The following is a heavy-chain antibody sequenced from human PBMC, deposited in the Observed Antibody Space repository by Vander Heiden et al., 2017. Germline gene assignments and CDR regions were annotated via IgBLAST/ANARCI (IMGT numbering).Heavy chain of an antibody. J-gene: IGHJ4*02. D-gene: IGHD2-15*01. CDR2: ISYDGSNK. CDR1: GFTFRSYA. CDR3: ANHVDGYCSGGSCYSNY. Sequence: QVQLVESGGGVVQPGRSLPLLCAASGFTFRSYAMNWGRQGPGKGLEWVAVISYDGSNKYYADSVKGRFTISRDNSKNTLYLQMNSLRAEDTAVYYCANHVDGYCSGGSCYSNYWGQGTLVTVSS. V-gene: IGHV3-30*18.